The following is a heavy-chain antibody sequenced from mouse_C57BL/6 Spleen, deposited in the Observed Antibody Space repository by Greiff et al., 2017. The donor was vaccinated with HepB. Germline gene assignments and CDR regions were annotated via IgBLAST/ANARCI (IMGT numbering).Heavy chain of an antibody. D-gene: IGHD1-1*01. CDR1: GYTFTDYN. J-gene: IGHJ4*01. Sequence: VHVKQSGPELVKPGASVKIPCKASGYTFTDYNMDWVKQSHGKSLEWIGDINPNNGGTIYNQKFKGKATLTVDKSSSTAYMELRSLTSEDTAVYYCARGDYGSFYAMDYWGQGTSVTVSS. V-gene: IGHV1-18*01. CDR3: ARGDYGSFYAMDY. CDR2: INPNNGGT.